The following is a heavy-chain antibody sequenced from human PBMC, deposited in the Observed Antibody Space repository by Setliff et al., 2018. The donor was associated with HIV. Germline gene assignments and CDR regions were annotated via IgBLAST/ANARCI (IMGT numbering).Heavy chain of an antibody. Sequence: SGPTLVNPTQPLTLTCTFSGFSIGTSGVGVGWIRQPPGGALEWLAFAYWDDDNHYSPSLKSRLTVSKDTPKNQVVLTMTNMDPVDTATYYCAHQELGYCSGGSCPPPHAFDVWGQGTMVTVSS. CDR3: AHQELGYCSGGSCPPPHAFDV. D-gene: IGHD2-15*01. V-gene: IGHV2-5*02. CDR1: GFSIGTSGVG. CDR2: AYWDDDN. J-gene: IGHJ3*01.